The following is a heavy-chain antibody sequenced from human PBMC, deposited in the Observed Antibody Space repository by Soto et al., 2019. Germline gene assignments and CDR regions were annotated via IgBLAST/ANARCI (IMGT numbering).Heavy chain of an antibody. CDR1: GYSFTSYF. CDR3: AREYGNYDSSGYYAY. J-gene: IGHJ4*02. Sequence: ASVKVSCKTSGYSFTSYFIHWVRQAPGQGLEWMGIINPSGGSTNYTQKLQGRVSMTRDRSTSTVHMELSSLRSDDTAMYYCAREYGNYDSSGYYAYWGQGTLVTVSS. D-gene: IGHD3-22*01. CDR2: INPSGGST. V-gene: IGHV1-46*01.